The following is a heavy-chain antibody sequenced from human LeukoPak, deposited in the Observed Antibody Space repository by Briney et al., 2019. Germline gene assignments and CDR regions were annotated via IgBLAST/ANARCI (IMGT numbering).Heavy chain of an antibody. J-gene: IGHJ5*02. CDR3: VGNYDSHRYTRGFT. CDR2: IYTSGST. Sequence: KASETLSLTCTVSGGSISSGSYYWSWIRQPAGKGLEWIGRIYTSGSTNYNPSLKSRVTISVDTSKNQFSLKLSSVSATDTAVYYCVGNYDSHRYTRGFTWGQGTLVTVSS. D-gene: IGHD3-16*02. CDR1: GGSISSGSYY. V-gene: IGHV4-61*02.